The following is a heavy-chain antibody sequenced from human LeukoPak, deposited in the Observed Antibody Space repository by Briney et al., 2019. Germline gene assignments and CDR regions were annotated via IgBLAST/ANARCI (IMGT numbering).Heavy chain of an antibody. D-gene: IGHD3-22*01. CDR1: GFTFSRYS. CDR2: ISISSNYI. Sequence: PGGSLRLSCAASGFTFSRYSMNWVRQAPGKGLEWVSSISISSNYIYYPDSLKGRFTISRDNSKNTLYLQMNSLRAEDTAVYYCAKDALTSPITMIVGGTAFDIWGQGTMVTVSS. CDR3: AKDALTSPITMIVGGTAFDI. J-gene: IGHJ3*02. V-gene: IGHV3-21*04.